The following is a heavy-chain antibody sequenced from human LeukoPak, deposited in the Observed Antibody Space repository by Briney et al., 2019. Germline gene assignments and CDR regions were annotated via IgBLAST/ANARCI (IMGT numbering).Heavy chain of an antibody. D-gene: IGHD3-10*01. CDR2: ISWNSGSI. Sequence: PGRSLRLSCSASEFTFDDYAMHWVRQAPGKGLEWVSGISWNSGSIDYADSVKGRFTISRDNAKNSLYLQMNSLRAEDTALYYCAKDIRASGYYYYGMDVWGQGTTVTVSS. J-gene: IGHJ6*02. CDR3: AKDIRASGYYYYGMDV. V-gene: IGHV3-9*01. CDR1: EFTFDDYA.